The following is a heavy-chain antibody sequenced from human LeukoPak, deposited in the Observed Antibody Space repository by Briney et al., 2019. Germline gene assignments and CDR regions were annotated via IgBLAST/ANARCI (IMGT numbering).Heavy chain of an antibody. CDR3: AAHYDFWSGAIGY. D-gene: IGHD3-3*01. J-gene: IGHJ4*02. CDR1: GFTFDDYA. V-gene: IGHV3-9*01. CDR2: ISWNSGSI. Sequence: GRSLRLSCAATGFTFDDYAMHWVRQAPGKGLEWVSGISWNSGSIGYADSVKGRFTISRDNAKNSLYLQMNSLRAEDTALYYCAAHYDFWSGAIGYWGQGTLVTVSS.